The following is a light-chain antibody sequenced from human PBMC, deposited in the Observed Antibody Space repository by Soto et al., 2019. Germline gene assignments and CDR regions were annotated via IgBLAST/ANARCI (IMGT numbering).Light chain of an antibody. J-gene: IGLJ2*01. V-gene: IGLV3-21*04. CDR2: YEI. CDR1: NIGSKS. Sequence: SYELTQPPSVSVAPGKTARITCGGNNIGSKSVHWYQQKSGQAPVLVIYYEIDRPSGIPERFSGSNYGNTATLTISSVEAGVEADYYCHVWDSDRDHPVFGGGTKLTVL. CDR3: HVWDSDRDHPV.